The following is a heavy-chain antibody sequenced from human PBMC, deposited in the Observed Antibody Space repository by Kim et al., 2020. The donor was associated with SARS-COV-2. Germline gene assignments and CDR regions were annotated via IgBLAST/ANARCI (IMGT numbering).Heavy chain of an antibody. J-gene: IGHJ4*02. CDR3: ARYDYSGAIDY. V-gene: IGHV1-69*01. D-gene: IGHD3-16*01. CDR2: A. Sequence: ANDAQKFQGRVTITADESTSTAYMELSSLRSEDTAVYYCARYDYSGAIDYWGQGTLVTVSS.